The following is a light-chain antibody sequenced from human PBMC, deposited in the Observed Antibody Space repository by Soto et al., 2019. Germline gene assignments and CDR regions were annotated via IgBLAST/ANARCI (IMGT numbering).Light chain of an antibody. Sequence: EIVLTQSPGTLSLSPGERATLSCRASQSVSSSYLAWYQQKPCQAPRLLIHGASSRATGIPDRFSGSGSGTDFTLTISRLEPEDFAVYYCQQYGSSPLTFGGGTKVEIK. J-gene: IGKJ4*01. CDR1: QSVSSSY. V-gene: IGKV3-20*01. CDR2: GAS. CDR3: QQYGSSPLT.